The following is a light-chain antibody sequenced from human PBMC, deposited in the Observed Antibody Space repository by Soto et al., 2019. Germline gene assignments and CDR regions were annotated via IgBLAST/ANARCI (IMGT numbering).Light chain of an antibody. J-gene: IGKJ1*01. V-gene: IGKV1-8*01. Sequence: AIRMTQSPSSFSASTGDRVTITCRASQGISSYLAWYQQEPGKAPNLLIYAASTLQSGVPSRFSGGGSGTDFTLTISCLQSEDFATYYCQQYYDYPWTFGQGTKVEIK. CDR2: AAS. CDR1: QGISSY. CDR3: QQYYDYPWT.